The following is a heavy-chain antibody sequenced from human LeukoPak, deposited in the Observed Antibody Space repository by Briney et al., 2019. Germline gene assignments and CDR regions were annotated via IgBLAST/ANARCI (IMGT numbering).Heavy chain of an antibody. CDR1: GLTFSSSW. V-gene: IGHV3-7*01. J-gene: IGHJ4*02. CDR3: ARDLAYSRLDY. D-gene: IGHD5-18*01. CDR2: INPDGNKK. Sequence: GGSLRLSCAVSGLTFSSSWMDWVRQAPGKGLEWVASINPDGNKKYSADSVKGRFTISRGNAENSLYLQMNSLRVGDTAFYYCARDLAYSRLDYWGQGMLVTVSS.